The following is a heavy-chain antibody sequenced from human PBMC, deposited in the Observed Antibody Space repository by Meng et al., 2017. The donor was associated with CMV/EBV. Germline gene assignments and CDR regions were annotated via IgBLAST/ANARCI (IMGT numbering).Heavy chain of an antibody. CDR3: ARDCSSTSCINAFDI. V-gene: IGHV6-1*01. J-gene: IGHJ3*02. CDR2: TYYRSKWYN. Sequence: SQIPSLTCSSPWVNVSSNSAAWNWIRQSPSRGLGWLGKTYYRSKWYNSYAVSVNNRITINPDTSKNQFSLQLNSVTPEDTAVYYCARDCSSTSCINAFDIWGQGTMVTVSS. CDR1: WVNVSSNSAA. D-gene: IGHD2-2*01.